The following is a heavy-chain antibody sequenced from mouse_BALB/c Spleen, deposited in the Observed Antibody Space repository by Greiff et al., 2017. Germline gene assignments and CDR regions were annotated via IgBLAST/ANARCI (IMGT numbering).Heavy chain of an antibody. J-gene: IGHJ4*01. CDR2: ISSGGGST. CDR1: GFAFSSYD. Sequence: EVKLVESGGGLVKPGGSLKLSCAASGFAFSSYDMSWVRQTPEKRLEWVAYISSGGGSTYYPDTVKGRFTISRDNAKNTLYLQMSSLKSEDTAMYYCARGLRPRYYYAMDYWGQGTSVTVSS. D-gene: IGHD1-2*01. V-gene: IGHV5-12-1*01. CDR3: ARGLRPRYYYAMDY.